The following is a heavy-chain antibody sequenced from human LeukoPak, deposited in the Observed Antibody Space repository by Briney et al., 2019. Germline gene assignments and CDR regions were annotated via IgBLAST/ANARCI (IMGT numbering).Heavy chain of an antibody. J-gene: IGHJ4*02. Sequence: GRSLRLSCAASGFTFSNYAMHWVRQAPGKGLGWVALISYDGGTKYYADAVKGRFTISRDNSKNTLYLQMNSLRAEDTAVYYCARDGTHNWDHFDYWGQGTLVTVSS. CDR3: ARDGTHNWDHFDY. CDR2: ISYDGGTK. D-gene: IGHD1-20*01. V-gene: IGHV3-30-3*01. CDR1: GFTFSNYA.